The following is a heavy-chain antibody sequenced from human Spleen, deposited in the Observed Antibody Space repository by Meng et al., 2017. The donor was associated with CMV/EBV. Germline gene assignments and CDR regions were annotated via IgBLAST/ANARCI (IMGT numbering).Heavy chain of an antibody. CDR2: MNPQRGVT. CDR3: AGIIDYQGAFDL. J-gene: IGHJ3*01. V-gene: IGHV1-2*02. Sequence: ASVKVSCKASGYTLTKHYMHWVRQAPGQGLEWMGWMNPQRGVTDFAQTLQGRVTVTRDTATSTVYMELSRLRSDDTAVYYCAGIIDYQGAFDLWGQGTTGTVSS. CDR1: GYTLTKHY. D-gene: IGHD2-2*01.